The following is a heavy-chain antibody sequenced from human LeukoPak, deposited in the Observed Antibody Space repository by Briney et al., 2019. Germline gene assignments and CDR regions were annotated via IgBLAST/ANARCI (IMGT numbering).Heavy chain of an antibody. J-gene: IGHJ4*02. CDR3: ARHQKTMVRGGYIYYFDY. CDR1: GGSFNTYH. CDR2: IFHSGST. V-gene: IGHV4-59*08. D-gene: IGHD3-10*01. Sequence: SETLSLTCTVSGGSFNTYHWSWLRQPPGKGLEWIGYIFHSGSTIYNPSLKSRVTISIDTSKNQVSLKLSSVTAADTAVYYCARHQKTMVRGGYIYYFDYWGQGTLVTVSS.